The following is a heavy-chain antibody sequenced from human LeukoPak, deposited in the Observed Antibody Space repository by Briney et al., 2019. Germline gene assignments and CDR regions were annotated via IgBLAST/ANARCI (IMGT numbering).Heavy chain of an antibody. D-gene: IGHD3-10*01. Sequence: SETLSLTCTVSGGSISSYYWGWIRQPPRKGLEWIGSIYHSGSTYYNPSLKSRVTISVDTSKNQFSLKLSSVTAADTAVYYCARLIPSLLTAVDIWGQGTMVTVSS. V-gene: IGHV4-59*08. CDR1: GGSISSYY. J-gene: IGHJ3*02. CDR2: IYHSGST. CDR3: ARLIPSLLTAVDI.